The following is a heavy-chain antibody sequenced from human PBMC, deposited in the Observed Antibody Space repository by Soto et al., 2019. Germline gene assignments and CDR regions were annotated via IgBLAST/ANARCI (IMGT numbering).Heavy chain of an antibody. J-gene: IGHJ6*02. Sequence: PGGSLRLSSAASGFTFSNAWMNWVRQAPGTGLEWVGRIKSKTDGGTTDYASPVKGRFTISRDDSKNTLYLQMNSLKTEDTAVYYCTTVFRGSYPLVRYYYGMDVWGQGTTVTVSS. CDR1: GFTFSNAW. D-gene: IGHD3-16*02. CDR2: IKSKTDGGTT. V-gene: IGHV3-15*01. CDR3: TTVFRGSYPLVRYYYGMDV.